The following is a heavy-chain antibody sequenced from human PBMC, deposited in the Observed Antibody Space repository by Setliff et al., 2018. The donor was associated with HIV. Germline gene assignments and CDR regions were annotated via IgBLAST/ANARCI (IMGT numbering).Heavy chain of an antibody. D-gene: IGHD3-9*01. V-gene: IGHV4-4*07. CDR1: GGSIRDYY. J-gene: IGHJ4*02. CDR3: ARYVSDWFYIDS. CDR2: IYSDGST. Sequence: PSETLSLTCRVSGGSIRDYYWNWIRQPAGKGLEWIERIYSDGSTNYNPSLKSRVTMSVDTSKNQFSLKLSSVTAADTAVYYCARYVSDWFYIDSWGQGTLVTVSS.